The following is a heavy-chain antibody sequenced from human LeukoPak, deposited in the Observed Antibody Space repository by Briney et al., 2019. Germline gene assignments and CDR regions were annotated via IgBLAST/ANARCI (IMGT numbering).Heavy chain of an antibody. CDR1: GFTFSDYG. J-gene: IGHJ4*02. D-gene: IGHD6-6*01. Sequence: QSGGSLRLSCAASGFTFSDYGIHWVRQAPGQGLEWVANIWYDGSKKYYADSVKGRFTISRDNTKYTLYLHLNSLRADDTAVYYCARRHGSSSTFDLWGQGTLVTVSS. CDR3: ARRHGSSSTFDL. CDR2: IWYDGSKK. V-gene: IGHV3-33*01.